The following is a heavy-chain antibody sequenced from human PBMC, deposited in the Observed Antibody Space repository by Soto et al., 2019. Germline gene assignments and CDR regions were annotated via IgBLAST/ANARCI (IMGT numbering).Heavy chain of an antibody. D-gene: IGHD6-13*01. CDR1: GFTFSSYG. Sequence: GGSLRLSCAASGFTFSSYGMHWVRQAPDKGLEWVAVIWYDGSNKYYADSVKGRFTISRDNSKNTLYLQMNSLRAEDTTVYYCARDRLPSIAAASYYYYYYGMDVWGQGTTVTVSS. CDR3: ARDRLPSIAAASYYYYYYGMDV. CDR2: IWYDGSNK. J-gene: IGHJ6*02. V-gene: IGHV3-33*01.